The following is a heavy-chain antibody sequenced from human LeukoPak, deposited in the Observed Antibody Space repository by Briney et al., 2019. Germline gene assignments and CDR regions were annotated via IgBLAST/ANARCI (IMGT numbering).Heavy chain of an antibody. Sequence: GASVKVSCKASGYTFTGYYMHWVRQAPGQGLEWMGWINPNSGGTNYAQKFQGRVTMTRDTSISTAYMELSRLRSDDTAVYYCARSEPAAGGAFDIWGQGTMVTVSS. CDR2: INPNSGGT. CDR1: GYTFTGYY. J-gene: IGHJ3*02. CDR3: ARSEPAAGGAFDI. V-gene: IGHV1-2*02. D-gene: IGHD6-13*01.